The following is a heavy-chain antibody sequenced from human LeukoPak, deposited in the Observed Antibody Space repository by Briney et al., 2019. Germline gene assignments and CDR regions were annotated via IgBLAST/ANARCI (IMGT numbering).Heavy chain of an antibody. CDR3: ARLLFYYGSGSYRD. Sequence: SETLSLTCAVYGGSFSGYYWSWIRQPPGKGLEWIGEINHSGSTNYNPSLKSRVTISVDTSKNQFSLKLSSVTAADTAVYYRARLLFYYGSGSYRDWGQGTLVTVSS. CDR2: INHSGST. J-gene: IGHJ4*02. CDR1: GGSFSGYY. V-gene: IGHV4-34*01. D-gene: IGHD3-10*01.